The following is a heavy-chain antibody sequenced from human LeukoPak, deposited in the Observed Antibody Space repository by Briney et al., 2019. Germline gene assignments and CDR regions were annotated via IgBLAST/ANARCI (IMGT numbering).Heavy chain of an antibody. Sequence: ASVKVSCKASGYTFTSYYMHWVRQAPGQGLEWMGIINPSGGSTSYAQKFQCIVTMTRDTSTSTVYMELSSLRSEDTAVYYCARERYRTNGVCYHFDYWGQGTLVTVSS. V-gene: IGHV1-46*03. CDR3: ARERYRTNGVCYHFDY. J-gene: IGHJ4*02. CDR2: INPSGGST. CDR1: GYTFTSYY. D-gene: IGHD2-8*01.